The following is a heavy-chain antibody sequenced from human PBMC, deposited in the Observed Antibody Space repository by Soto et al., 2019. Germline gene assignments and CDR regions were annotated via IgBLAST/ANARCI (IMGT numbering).Heavy chain of an antibody. CDR3: ARDQGATYYDFWSGYPRGYGMDV. CDR2: ISYDGSNK. Sequence: PGGSLRLSCAASGFTFSSYGMHWVRQAPGKGLEWVAVISYDGSNKYYADSVKGRFTISRDNSKNTLYLQMNSLRAEDTAVYYCARDQGATYYDFWSGYPRGYGMDVWGQGTTVTVSS. V-gene: IGHV3-30*03. J-gene: IGHJ6*02. CDR1: GFTFSSYG. D-gene: IGHD3-3*01.